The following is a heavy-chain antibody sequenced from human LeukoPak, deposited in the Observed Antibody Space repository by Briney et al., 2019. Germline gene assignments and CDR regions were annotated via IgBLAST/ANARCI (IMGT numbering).Heavy chain of an antibody. CDR2: INHSGST. Sequence: NPSETLSLTCAVYGGSFSGYYWSWIRQPPGKGLEWIGEINHSGSTNYNPSLKSRVTISVDTSKSQFSLKLSSVTAADTAVYYCARGLRSADAFDIWGQGTMVTVSS. CDR3: ARGLRSADAFDI. CDR1: GGSFSGYY. V-gene: IGHV4-34*01. J-gene: IGHJ3*02.